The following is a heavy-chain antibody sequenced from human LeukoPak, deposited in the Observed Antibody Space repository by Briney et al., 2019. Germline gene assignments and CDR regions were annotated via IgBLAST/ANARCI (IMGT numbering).Heavy chain of an antibody. CDR2: ISGSGGST. D-gene: IGHD6-19*01. J-gene: IGHJ5*02. Sequence: PGGSLRLSCAASGFTFSSYAMSWVRQAPGKGLEWVSAISGSGGSTYYADSVKGRFTISRDNSKNTLYLQMNSLRAEDTAVYYCAKVDSTSSGWDNWFDPWGQGTLVTVSS. CDR3: AKVDSTSSGWDNWFDP. V-gene: IGHV3-23*01. CDR1: GFTFSSYA.